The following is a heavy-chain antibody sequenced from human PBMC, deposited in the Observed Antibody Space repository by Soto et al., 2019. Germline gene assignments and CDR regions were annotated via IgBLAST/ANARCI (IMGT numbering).Heavy chain of an antibody. Sequence: ASVKVSCKASGFSFTGYYIHWLRQAPGQGLEWMGWINAHSGGTEYAQKFQGRVTLTRDTSIATAYLTLTSLTSDDAALYYCAKDLTRQLAYWLDPWGQGTQVTVSS. CDR1: GFSFTGYY. CDR2: INAHSGGT. J-gene: IGHJ5*02. CDR3: AKDLTRQLAYWLDP. D-gene: IGHD6-6*01. V-gene: IGHV1-2*02.